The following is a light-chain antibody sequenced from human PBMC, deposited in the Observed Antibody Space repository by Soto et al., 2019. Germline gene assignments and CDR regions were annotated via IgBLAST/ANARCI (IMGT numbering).Light chain of an antibody. V-gene: IGLV1-36*01. CDR3: AAWDDSLNGYV. CDR1: RSNIRNNA. J-gene: IGLJ1*01. Sequence: HSVLTQPPSVSEAPRQRVTISCSGSRSNIRNNAVMWYQQLPGKSPKLLIYYDDLMPSGVSDRFSGAKSVTSASLAISGLQSEDEADYYCAAWDDSLNGYVFGTGTKLNVL. CDR2: YDD.